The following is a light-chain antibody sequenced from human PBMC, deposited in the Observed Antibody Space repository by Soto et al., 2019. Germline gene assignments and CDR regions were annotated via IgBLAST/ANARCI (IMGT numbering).Light chain of an antibody. J-gene: IGKJ2*01. Sequence: DIRISQSPSTLSASVGDRDTITCGASQSISRWWAWYQQKPGKAPKLLIYKASSLESGVPSRFSGSGSGTEFTLTISSLQPDDFATYYCQQYNSYPYTFGQGTKLEIK. V-gene: IGKV1-5*03. CDR2: KAS. CDR1: QSISRW. CDR3: QQYNSYPYT.